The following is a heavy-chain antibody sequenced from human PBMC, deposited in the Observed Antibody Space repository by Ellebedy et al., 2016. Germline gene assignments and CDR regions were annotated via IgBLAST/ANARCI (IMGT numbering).Heavy chain of an antibody. CDR3: ARCAQKSGWSYYYYGMDV. J-gene: IGHJ6*02. D-gene: IGHD6-19*01. Sequence: ASVKVSCKASGYTFTSYGISWVRQAPGQGLEWMGWISAYNGNTNYAQKLQGRVTMTTDTSTSTAYMELRSLRSDDTAVYYCARCAQKSGWSYYYYGMDVWGQGTTVTVSS. CDR1: GYTFTSYG. CDR2: ISAYNGNT. V-gene: IGHV1-18*04.